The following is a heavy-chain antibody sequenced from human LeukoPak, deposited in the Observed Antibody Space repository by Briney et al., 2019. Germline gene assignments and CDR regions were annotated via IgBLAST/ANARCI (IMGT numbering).Heavy chain of an antibody. V-gene: IGHV3-33*01. Sequence: GRSLRLSCAASGFTFSSYGMHWVRQAPGKGLEWVAVIWYDGSNKYYADSVKGRFTISRDNSKNTLYLQMNSLRAEDTAVYCCARDYMGYGDYWRLDYWGQGTLVTVSS. CDR1: GFTFSSYG. CDR2: IWYDGSNK. J-gene: IGHJ4*02. CDR3: ARDYMGYGDYWRLDY. D-gene: IGHD4-17*01.